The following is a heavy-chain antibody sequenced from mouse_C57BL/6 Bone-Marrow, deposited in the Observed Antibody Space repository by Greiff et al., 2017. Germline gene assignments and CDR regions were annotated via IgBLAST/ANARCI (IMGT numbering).Heavy chain of an antibody. Sequence: EVMLVESGAELVRPGASVKLSCTASGFNIQDDYMHWVKQRPEQGLEWIGWIDPENGDTEYASKFQGKATITAGTSSNTAYQQLSSLTSEDTAVYYCTTHDAYSYYFDYWCQGTTLTVAS. CDR1: GFNIQDDY. D-gene: IGHD2-3*01. CDR3: TTHDAYSYYFDY. V-gene: IGHV14-4*01. CDR2: IDPENGDT. J-gene: IGHJ2*01.